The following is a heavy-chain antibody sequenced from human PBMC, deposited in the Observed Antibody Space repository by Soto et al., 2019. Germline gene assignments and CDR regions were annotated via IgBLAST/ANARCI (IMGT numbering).Heavy chain of an antibody. J-gene: IGHJ5*02. V-gene: IGHV3-30-3*01. Sequence: PGGSLRLSCAASGFTFSSYAMHWVRQAPGKGLEWVAVISFDGSNTYYADSVKGRFTISRDVSKNTLYLQMNSLRSEDTAVYFCARDQVMFGYKYDTGGFFPWGQGALVTVSS. CDR1: GFTFSSYA. D-gene: IGHD5-18*01. CDR2: ISFDGSNT. CDR3: ARDQVMFGYKYDTGGFFP.